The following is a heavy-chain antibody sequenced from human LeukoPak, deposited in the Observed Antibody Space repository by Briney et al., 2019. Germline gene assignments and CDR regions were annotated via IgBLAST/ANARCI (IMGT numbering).Heavy chain of an antibody. CDR2: IYTSGST. CDR1: GGSISSYY. CDR3: ARAVTIFGVVRVDAFDI. Sequence: SETLSLTCTVSGGSISSYYWSWIRQPARKGLEWIGRIYTSGSTNYNPSLKSRVTMSVDTSKNQFSLKLSSVTAADTAVYYCARAVTIFGVVRVDAFDIWGQGTMVTVSS. D-gene: IGHD3-3*01. J-gene: IGHJ3*02. V-gene: IGHV4-4*07.